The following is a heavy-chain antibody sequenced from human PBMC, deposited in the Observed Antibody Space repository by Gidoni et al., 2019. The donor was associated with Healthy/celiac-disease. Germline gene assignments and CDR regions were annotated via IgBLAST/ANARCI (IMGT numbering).Heavy chain of an antibody. V-gene: IGHV1-69*01. J-gene: IGHJ4*02. CDR2: IIPIFGTA. CDR3: ARTPPAYYYDSSGYYYPQYYFDY. Sequence: WMGGIIPIFGTANYAQKFQGRVTITADESTSTAYMELSSLRSEDTAVYYCARTPPAYYYDSSGYYYPQYYFDYWGQGTLVTVSS. D-gene: IGHD3-22*01.